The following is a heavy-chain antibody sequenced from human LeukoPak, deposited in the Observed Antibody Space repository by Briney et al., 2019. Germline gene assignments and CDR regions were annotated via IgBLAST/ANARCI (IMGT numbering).Heavy chain of an antibody. CDR3: ARVGSIAVAGYYFDY. CDR1: GGSISSSNW. CDR2: IYHSGST. V-gene: IGHV4-4*02. D-gene: IGHD6-19*01. Sequence: SGTLSLTCAVSGGSISSSNWWSWVRQPPGKGLEWIGEIYHSGSTNYNPSLMSRVTISVDKSKNQFSLKLSSVTAADTAVYYCARVGSIAVAGYYFDYWGQGTLVTVSS. J-gene: IGHJ4*02.